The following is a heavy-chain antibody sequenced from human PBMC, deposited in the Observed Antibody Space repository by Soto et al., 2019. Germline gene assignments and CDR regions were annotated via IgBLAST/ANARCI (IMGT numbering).Heavy chain of an antibody. Sequence: ASVKVSCKASGYTFTTYTMNWVRQAPGQRLEWMGWINPVNGNTKSSQKFQDRVIITRDTSASTAYMELRSLRSEDTAVYYCARGIATGQLDPWGQGTLVTVSS. CDR2: INPVNGNT. J-gene: IGHJ5*02. CDR3: ARGIATGQLDP. CDR1: GYTFTTYT. D-gene: IGHD6-13*01. V-gene: IGHV1-3*01.